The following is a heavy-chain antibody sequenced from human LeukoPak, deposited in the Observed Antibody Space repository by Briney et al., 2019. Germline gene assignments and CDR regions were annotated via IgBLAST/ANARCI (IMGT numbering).Heavy chain of an antibody. CDR1: GFTFSSYW. J-gene: IGHJ4*02. Sequence: GGSLRLSCAASGFTFSSYWMHWVRQAPGKGLVWVSRINSDGSSTSYADSVKGRFTISRDNAKNTLYLQMNSLRAEDTAVYYCARVYDFWSGYQSNYFDYWGQGTLVTVSS. CDR2: INSDGSST. D-gene: IGHD3-3*01. CDR3: ARVYDFWSGYQSNYFDY. V-gene: IGHV3-74*01.